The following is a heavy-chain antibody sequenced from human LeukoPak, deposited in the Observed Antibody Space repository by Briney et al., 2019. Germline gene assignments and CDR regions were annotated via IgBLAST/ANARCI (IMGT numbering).Heavy chain of an antibody. Sequence: PGGSLRLSCAASGFTFSSYSMNWVRQAPGKGLEWVSYISSSSTTISYADSVKGRFTISRDNAKNSLYLQMNSLSAEHTAIYYCATGLHYDYVWGNYRHSIDSWGQGTLVTVSS. CDR1: GFTFSSYS. CDR3: ATGLHYDYVWGNYRHSIDS. D-gene: IGHD3-16*02. V-gene: IGHV3-48*01. J-gene: IGHJ4*02. CDR2: ISSSSTTI.